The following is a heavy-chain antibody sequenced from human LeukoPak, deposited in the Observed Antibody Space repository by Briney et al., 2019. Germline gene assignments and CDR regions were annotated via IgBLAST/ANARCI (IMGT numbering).Heavy chain of an antibody. V-gene: IGHV1-18*01. CDR3: ARDQTPYYDILTGYYRDWYFDL. CDR2: ISAYNGNT. CDR1: GYTSTSYG. Sequence: ASVKVSCKASGYTSTSYGISWVRQAPGQGLEWMGWISAYNGNTNYAQKLQGRVTMTTDTSTSTAYMELRSLRSDDTAVYYCARDQTPYYDILTGYYRDWYFDLWGRGTLVTVSS. D-gene: IGHD3-9*01. J-gene: IGHJ2*01.